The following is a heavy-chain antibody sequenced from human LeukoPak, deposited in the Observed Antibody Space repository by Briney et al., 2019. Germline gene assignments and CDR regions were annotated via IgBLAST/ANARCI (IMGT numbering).Heavy chain of an antibody. CDR2: IYSGGST. Sequence: GGSLRLSCAASGFTVSSSYMSWVRQAPGKGLEWVSVIYSGGSTYYADSVKGRFTISRDNSKNTLYLQMSSLRAEDTAVYYCARGRYYYYGMDVWGQGTTVTVSS. J-gene: IGHJ6*02. CDR1: GFTVSSSY. CDR3: ARGRYYYYGMDV. V-gene: IGHV3-53*01.